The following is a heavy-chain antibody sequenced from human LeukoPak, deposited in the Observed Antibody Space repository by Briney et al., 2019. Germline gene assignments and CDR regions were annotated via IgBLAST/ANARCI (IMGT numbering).Heavy chain of an antibody. D-gene: IGHD6-6*01. V-gene: IGHV4-34*01. CDR2: INHSGST. Sequence: SETLCLTRAVYGGSFSGYYWSWIRQPPGKGLEWIGEINHSGSTNYNPPPKSRATISVDTSKNQFSLRLSSVTAADTAVYYCARVHRIAARSRYYFDYWGQGSL. CDR3: ARVHRIAARSRYYFDY. J-gene: IGHJ4*01. CDR1: GGSFSGYY.